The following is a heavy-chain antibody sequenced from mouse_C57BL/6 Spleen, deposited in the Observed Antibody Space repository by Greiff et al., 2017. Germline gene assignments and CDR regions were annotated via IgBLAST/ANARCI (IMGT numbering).Heavy chain of an antibody. V-gene: IGHV6-6*01. Sequence: EVMLVESGGGLVQPGGSMKLSCAASGFTFSDAWMDWVRQSPEKGLEWVAEIRNKANNHATYYAESVKGRFTISRDDSKSSVYLQMNSLRAEDTGIYYCTRGNYEGDAMDYWGQGTSVTVSS. J-gene: IGHJ4*01. CDR2: IRNKANNHAT. CDR1: GFTFSDAW. CDR3: TRGNYEGDAMDY. D-gene: IGHD2-1*01.